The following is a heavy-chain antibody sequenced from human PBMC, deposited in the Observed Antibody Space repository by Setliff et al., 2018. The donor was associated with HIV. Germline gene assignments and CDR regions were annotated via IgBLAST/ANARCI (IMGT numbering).Heavy chain of an antibody. CDR2: ISTSGDTI. J-gene: IGHJ6*02. CDR1: GDTLSIHP. Sequence: SCKASGDTLSIHPISWVRQSPGKGLEWLSYISTSGDTIYYADSVKGRFTISRDNSKNTLYLQMNNLRPEDTAVYYCAKDFQWSTVNTPLNYQYGMDVWGQGTTVTVSS. V-gene: IGHV3-48*04. CDR3: AKDFQWSTVNTPLNYQYGMDV. D-gene: IGHD4-17*01.